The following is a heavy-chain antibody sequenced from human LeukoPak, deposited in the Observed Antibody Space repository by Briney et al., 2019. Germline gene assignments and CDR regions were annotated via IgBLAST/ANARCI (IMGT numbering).Heavy chain of an antibody. V-gene: IGHV4-28*01. CDR3: ARYRGNSNGGFDP. D-gene: IGHD4-23*01. Sequence: SEALSLTCAVSGYSISSSNWWGWIRQPPGKGLEWIGNIYNSGGTNYNPSLKSRVTTSVDTSKNQFSLKLTSVTAADTAVYYCARYRGNSNGGFDPWGQGTLVAVRS. CDR1: GYSISSSNW. J-gene: IGHJ5*02. CDR2: IYNSGGT.